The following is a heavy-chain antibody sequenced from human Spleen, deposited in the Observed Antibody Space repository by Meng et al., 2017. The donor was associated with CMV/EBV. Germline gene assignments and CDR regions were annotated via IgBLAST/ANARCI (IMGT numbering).Heavy chain of an antibody. CDR3: AREGDTQRGYYTPFDY. CDR1: YTFISYG. Sequence: YTFISYGINRVRQAPGQGLEWMGWISAYNGYTKYAQKLQGRVTMTTHTSTSTAYMELRSLRSDDTAVYYCAREGDTQRGYYTPFDYWGQGTLVTVSS. J-gene: IGHJ4*02. D-gene: IGHD2-2*02. CDR2: ISAYNGYT. V-gene: IGHV1-18*01.